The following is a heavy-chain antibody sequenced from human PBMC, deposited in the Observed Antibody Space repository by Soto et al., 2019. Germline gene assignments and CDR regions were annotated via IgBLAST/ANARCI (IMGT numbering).Heavy chain of an antibody. V-gene: IGHV3-48*01. J-gene: IGHJ4*02. Sequence: PGGSLRLSCAASGFTFSSYSMNWVRQAPGKGLEWVSYISSSSSTIYYADSVKGRFTISRDNAKNSLYLQMNSLRAEDTAVYYCAREYTNSCSGGSYPIFDYWGQGTLVTVSS. CDR3: AREYTNSCSGGSYPIFDY. CDR2: ISSSSSTI. D-gene: IGHD2-15*01. CDR1: GFTFSSYS.